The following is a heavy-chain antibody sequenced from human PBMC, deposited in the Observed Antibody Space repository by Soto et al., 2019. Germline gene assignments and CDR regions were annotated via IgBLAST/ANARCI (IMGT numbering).Heavy chain of an antibody. D-gene: IGHD6-13*01. J-gene: IGHJ4*02. V-gene: IGHV3-72*01. CDR3: VLTIDIAAAGLDY. CDR1: GFTLSDHY. Sequence: EVQLVESGGGLVQPGGSLRLSCAASGFTLSDHYMDWVRQAPGKGLEWVGRTRNKANSYTTEYAASVKGRFTISRDDSKNSLYLQMNSLKTEDTAVYYCVLTIDIAAAGLDYWGQGTLVTVSS. CDR2: TRNKANSYTT.